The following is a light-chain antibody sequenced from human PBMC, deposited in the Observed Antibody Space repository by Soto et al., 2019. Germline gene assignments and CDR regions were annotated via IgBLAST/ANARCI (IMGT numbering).Light chain of an antibody. Sequence: DIQMTQSPSSLSASVGDRVTITCRASQTISIYFDWYQQKPGQAPNLLIYAASSLASGVPSRFSGSGSGTDFPLTISKLQHEYAAIYYCQHNYNPPWTFGQGTKVEIK. CDR2: AAS. J-gene: IGKJ1*01. CDR1: QTISIY. CDR3: QHNYNPPWT. V-gene: IGKV1-39*01.